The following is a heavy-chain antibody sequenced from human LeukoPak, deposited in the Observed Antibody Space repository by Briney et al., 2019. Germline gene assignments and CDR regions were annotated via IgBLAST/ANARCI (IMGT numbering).Heavy chain of an antibody. Sequence: ASVTVSCKASGYTFTSYDINWVRQAPGQGLEWMGWMNPNSGNTGYAQKFQGRVTMTRNTSISTAYMELSSLRSEDTAVYYCARLGYSSGWFYSGYYYYGMDVWGQGTTVTVSS. CDR2: MNPNSGNT. CDR3: ARLGYSSGWFYSGYYYYGMDV. D-gene: IGHD6-19*01. CDR1: GYTFTSYD. J-gene: IGHJ6*02. V-gene: IGHV1-8*01.